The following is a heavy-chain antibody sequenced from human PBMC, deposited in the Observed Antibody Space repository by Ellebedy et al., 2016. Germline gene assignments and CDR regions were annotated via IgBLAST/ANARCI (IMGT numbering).Heavy chain of an antibody. CDR1: GFPFHNYA. CDR2: ISVSGGNT. Sequence: GGSLRLSXAASGFPFHNYAMSWVRQAPGRGLEWVSAISVSGGNTYYAASVQGRFTISRDNSRNTLYLQMNSLMAEDTAIYYCVKDYAQRYSEWDAYLDCWGQGTLVAVSS. J-gene: IGHJ4*02. CDR3: VKDYAQRYSEWDAYLDC. D-gene: IGHD3-9*01. V-gene: IGHV3-23*01.